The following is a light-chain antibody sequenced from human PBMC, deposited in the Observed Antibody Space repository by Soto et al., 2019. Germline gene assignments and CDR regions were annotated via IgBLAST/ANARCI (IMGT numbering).Light chain of an antibody. V-gene: IGLV2-18*02. CDR1: SSDVGSYNR. Sequence: QSALTQPPSVSRSPGQSVTISCTGTSSDVGSYNRVSWYQQPPATAPKLIIYEVINRPSGVPVRFSGSKSANMASLTISGLQAEDEADYYCASYTSSRVWVFGGGTKLTVL. CDR2: EVI. CDR3: ASYTSSRVWV. J-gene: IGLJ3*02.